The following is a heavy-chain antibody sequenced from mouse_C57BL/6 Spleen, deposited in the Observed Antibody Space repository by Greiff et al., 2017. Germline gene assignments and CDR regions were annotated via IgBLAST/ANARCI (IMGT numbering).Heavy chain of an antibody. CDR3: AKTTVVAPFDY. D-gene: IGHD1-1*01. Sequence: EVHLVESGGGLVKPGGSLKLSCAASGFTFSDYGMHWVRQAPEKGLEWVAYISSGSSTIYYADTVKGRFTISRDNAKNTLFLQMTSLRSEDTAMYYCAKTTVVAPFDYWGQGTTLTVSS. J-gene: IGHJ2*01. CDR2: ISSGSSTI. V-gene: IGHV5-17*01. CDR1: GFTFSDYG.